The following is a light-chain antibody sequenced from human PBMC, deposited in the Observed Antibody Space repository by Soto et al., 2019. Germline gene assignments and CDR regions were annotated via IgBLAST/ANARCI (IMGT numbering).Light chain of an antibody. J-gene: IGLJ1*01. CDR2: EGS. CDR1: SSNVGSYNL. CDR3: SSYTNTLTLIV. Sequence: QSALTQPASVSGSPGQSITISCTGTSSNVGSYNLVSWYQHHPGKAPKLMIYEGSKRPSGISNRFSGSKSGNTASLTISGLQAEDEADYYCSSYTNTLTLIVFGTGTKLTVL. V-gene: IGLV2-14*02.